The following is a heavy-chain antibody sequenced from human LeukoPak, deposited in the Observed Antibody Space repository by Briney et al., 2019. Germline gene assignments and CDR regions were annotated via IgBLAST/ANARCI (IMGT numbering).Heavy chain of an antibody. CDR3: ARGNDFWSGYSMGDY. CDR1: GFTFSSYA. D-gene: IGHD3-3*01. V-gene: IGHV3-30-3*01. Sequence: PGGYLSLSCAASGFTFSSYAMHWVRQAPGQGLEWVAVISYDGSNKYYADSVKGRFTISRDNSKNTLYLQMNSLRAEDTAVYYCARGNDFWSGYSMGDYWGQGTLVTVSS. CDR2: ISYDGSNK. J-gene: IGHJ4*02.